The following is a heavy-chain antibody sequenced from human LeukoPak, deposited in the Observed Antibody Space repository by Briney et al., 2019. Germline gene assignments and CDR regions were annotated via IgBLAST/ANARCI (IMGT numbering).Heavy chain of an antibody. V-gene: IGHV3-23*01. CDR1: GFTFSSYC. CDR2: ISDNGGST. D-gene: IGHD3/OR15-3a*01. J-gene: IGHJ1*01. CDR3: AREFGLITSH. Sequence: GGSLRLSCAAAGFTFSSYCMAWVRQAPGKGLEWVSSISDNGGSTYSADSVKGRFTISRDNSKNTLYLQMNSLRAEDTAVYYCAREFGLITSHWGQGTLVTVSS.